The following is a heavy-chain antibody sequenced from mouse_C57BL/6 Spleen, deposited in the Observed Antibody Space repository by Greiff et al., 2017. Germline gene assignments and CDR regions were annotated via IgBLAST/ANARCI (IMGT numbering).Heavy chain of an antibody. CDR1: GYAFSSYW. Sequence: VQLQQSGAELVKPGASVKISCKASGYAFSSYWLNWVKQRPGKGLEWIGQIYPGDGDTNYNGKFKGKATLTADKSSSTAYLQLSSLTSEDSAVYFCARDSKGWYFAVWGTGTTVTVSS. V-gene: IGHV1-80*01. J-gene: IGHJ1*03. D-gene: IGHD2-5*01. CDR2: IYPGDGDT. CDR3: ARDSKGWYFAV.